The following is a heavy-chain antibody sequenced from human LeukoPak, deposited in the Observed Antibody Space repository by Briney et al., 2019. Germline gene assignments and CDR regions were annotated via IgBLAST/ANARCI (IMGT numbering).Heavy chain of an antibody. CDR3: ARDGGNEGVDY. V-gene: IGHV4-39*07. J-gene: IGHJ4*02. D-gene: IGHD3-16*01. CDR1: GGSISSSSYY. CDR2: IYYSGST. Sequence: SETLSLTCTVSGGSISSSSYYWGWIRQPPGKGLEWIGSIYYSGSTYYNPSLKSRVTISVDTSKNQFSLKLSSVTAADTAVYYCARDGGNEGVDYWGQGTLVTVSS.